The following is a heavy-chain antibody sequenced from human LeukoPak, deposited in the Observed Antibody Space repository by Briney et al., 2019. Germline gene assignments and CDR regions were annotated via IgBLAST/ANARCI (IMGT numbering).Heavy chain of an antibody. Sequence: GGSLRLSCAVSVFTFSSYWMHWVRPAPGKGLVWGSRINSDGSSTSYADSVKGRFTISRDNAKNTLYLQMNSLRAEDTAVYYCASLDYGDYCYFDYWGQGTLVTVSS. CDR2: INSDGSST. CDR3: ASLDYGDYCYFDY. CDR1: VFTFSSYW. D-gene: IGHD4-17*01. J-gene: IGHJ4*02. V-gene: IGHV3-74*01.